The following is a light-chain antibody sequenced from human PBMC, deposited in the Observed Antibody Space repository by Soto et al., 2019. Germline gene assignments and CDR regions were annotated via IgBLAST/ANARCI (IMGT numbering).Light chain of an antibody. CDR3: QSYDISLSVYVV. V-gene: IGLV1-40*01. CDR1: SSNIGAGYD. J-gene: IGLJ2*01. CDR2: GNS. Sequence: QSVLTQPPSVSGAPGQRVTISCTGSSSNIGAGYDVHWYQQLPGTAPKLLIYGNSNRPSGVPDRFSGSKSGTSASLAITGLQAEDEADYYFQSYDISLSVYVVFVGGTKLTVL.